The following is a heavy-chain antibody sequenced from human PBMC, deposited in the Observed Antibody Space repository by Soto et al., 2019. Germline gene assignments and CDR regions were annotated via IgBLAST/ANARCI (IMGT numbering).Heavy chain of an antibody. CDR1: GFTFSSYS. CDR2: IGSSSSYT. CDR3: ARGRSAFDI. D-gene: IGHD3-3*01. J-gene: IGHJ3*02. Sequence: PGGSLRLSCAASGFTFSSYSMNWVRQAPGKGLEWVSYIGSSSSYTNYADSVKGRFTISRDNAKNSLYLQMNSLRAEDTAVYYCARGRSAFDIWGQGTMVTVSS. V-gene: IGHV3-21*05.